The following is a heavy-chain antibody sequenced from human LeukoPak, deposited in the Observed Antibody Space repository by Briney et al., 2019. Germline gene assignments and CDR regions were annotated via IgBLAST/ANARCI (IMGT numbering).Heavy chain of an antibody. J-gene: IGHJ6*02. CDR2: INHEGGGI. CDR3: ATYINWVAGDV. CDR1: GFTFSESW. V-gene: IGHV3-7*01. Sequence: GGSLRLSCAASGFTFSESWMTWLRQVPGLGLEWVAHINHEGGGIQYVDSVKGRFTISRDNAKGSVYLQMNSLRAEDTAIYHCATYINWVAGDVWGQGTTVIVSS. D-gene: IGHD1-1*01.